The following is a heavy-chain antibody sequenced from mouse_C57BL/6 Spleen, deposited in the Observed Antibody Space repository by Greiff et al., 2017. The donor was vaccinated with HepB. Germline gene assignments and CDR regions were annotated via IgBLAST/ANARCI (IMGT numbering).Heavy chain of an antibody. CDR1: GYTFTDYY. D-gene: IGHD1-1*01. CDR3: ARRIRYGSSYLYYFDY. CDR2: INPYNGGT. V-gene: IGHV1-19*01. J-gene: IGHJ2*01. Sequence: EVQLQQSGPVLVKPGASVKMSCKASGYTFTDYYMNWVKQSHGKSLEWIGVINPYNGGTSYNQKFKGKATLTVDKSSSTAYMELNSLTSEDSAVYYCARRIRYGSSYLYYFDYWGQGTTLTVSS.